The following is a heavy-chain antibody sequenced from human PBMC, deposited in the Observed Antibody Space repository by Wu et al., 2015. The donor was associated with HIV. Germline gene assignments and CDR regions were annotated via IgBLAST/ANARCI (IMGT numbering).Heavy chain of an antibody. CDR2: INVNSGDS. CDR3: TRGTRNYLFDY. CDR1: GYTFTAYY. Sequence: QVHLVQSGAEVKKPGASVTVSCKASGYTFTAYYMHWIRQAPGQGLEWMGWINVNSGDSNYARKFRGRLTVTRDTSINTVYMDLSSLKSDDSAIYYCTRGTRNYLFDYWGQGALVTVSS. V-gene: IGHV1-2*02. J-gene: IGHJ4*02. D-gene: IGHD4-11*01.